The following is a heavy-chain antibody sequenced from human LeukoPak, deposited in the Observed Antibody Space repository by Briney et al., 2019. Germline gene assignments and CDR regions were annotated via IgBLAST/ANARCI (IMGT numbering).Heavy chain of an antibody. Sequence: SETLSLTCTVSGGSIMSSSYYWGWIRQPPGKGLEWIGAIYSSGNTYYNPSLKSRLTISVDTSKNQFSLKLSSVTAAGTAIYFCARGIVGAIGDYWGQGTLVTVSS. D-gene: IGHD1-26*01. CDR2: IYSSGNT. CDR1: GGSIMSSSYY. J-gene: IGHJ4*02. V-gene: IGHV4-39*07. CDR3: ARGIVGAIGDY.